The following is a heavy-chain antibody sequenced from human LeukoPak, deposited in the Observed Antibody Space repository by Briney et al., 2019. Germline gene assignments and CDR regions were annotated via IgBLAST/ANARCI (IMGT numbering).Heavy chain of an antibody. D-gene: IGHD3-22*01. J-gene: IGHJ4*02. V-gene: IGHV3-23*01. Sequence: GGSLRLSCAASGFTFSSSAMSWVRQAPGKGLEWVSAISGSGGSTYYADSVKGRFTISRDNSKNTLYLQMNSLRAEDTAVYYCAKDVSPYYYDSSGYSQAFDYWGQGTLVTVSS. CDR3: AKDVSPYYYDSSGYSQAFDY. CDR1: GFTFSSSA. CDR2: ISGSGGST.